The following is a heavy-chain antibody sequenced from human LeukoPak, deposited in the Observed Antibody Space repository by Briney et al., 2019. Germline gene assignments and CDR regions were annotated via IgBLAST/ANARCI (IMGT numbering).Heavy chain of an antibody. V-gene: IGHV3-74*01. CDR2: INSDGSNT. CDR1: GFTFSTYW. CDR3: ARGGGLYYYYYYMDV. D-gene: IGHD3/OR15-3a*01. Sequence: GGSLRLSCAASGFTFSTYWMHWVRQAPGKGLVWVSRINSDGSNTSYADSLKGRFTISRDNAKNTLYLQMNSLRAEDTAVYYCARGGGLYYYYYYMDVWGKGTTVTVSS. J-gene: IGHJ6*03.